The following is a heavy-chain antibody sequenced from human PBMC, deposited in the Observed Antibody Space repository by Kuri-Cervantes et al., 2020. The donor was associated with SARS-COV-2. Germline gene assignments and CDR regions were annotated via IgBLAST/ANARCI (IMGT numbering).Heavy chain of an antibody. V-gene: IGHV3-15*07. J-gene: IGHJ6*02. CDR1: GFNFSNAW. D-gene: IGHD2-2*01. CDR2: IKSKTDGGTT. Sequence: GESLKISCAASGFNFSNAWMNWVRQAPGKGLEWVGRIKSKTDGGTTDYTAPVKGRFTISRDDSKNTLYLQMSSLKTEDTAVYYCARVHCISVSCFSAYPLDVWGQGTTVTVSS. CDR3: ARVHCISVSCFSAYPLDV.